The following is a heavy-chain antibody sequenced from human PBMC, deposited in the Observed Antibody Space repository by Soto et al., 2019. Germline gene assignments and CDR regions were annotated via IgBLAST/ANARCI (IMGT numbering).Heavy chain of an antibody. Sequence: HVHLQQWGAGLLKPSETLSLTCAVYGASLSDNYCNWLRQPPGKGLERIGEINHSGNTNYNPSQRSPLKISMDTYKNQLSLSLRSVSAAETAVYYCARGRGEIDAWCQGTPVTVSS. CDR2: INHSGNT. CDR3: ARGRGEIDA. V-gene: IGHV4-34*01. J-gene: IGHJ5*02. D-gene: IGHD2-21*01. CDR1: GASLSDNY.